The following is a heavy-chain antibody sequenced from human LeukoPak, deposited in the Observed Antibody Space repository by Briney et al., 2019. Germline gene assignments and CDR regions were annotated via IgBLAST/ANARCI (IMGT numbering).Heavy chain of an antibody. CDR1: GFTFSSNW. CDR3: AKDGNWARFEN. J-gene: IGHJ4*02. Sequence: GGSLRLSCAASGFTFSSNWMHWVRQAPGKGLVWVSRINSDGSTTSYADSVKGRFTISRDNAKNTLYLQMNSPRAEDTAAYYCAKDGNWARFENWGQGTLVTVSS. CDR2: INSDGSTT. V-gene: IGHV3-74*01. D-gene: IGHD7-27*01.